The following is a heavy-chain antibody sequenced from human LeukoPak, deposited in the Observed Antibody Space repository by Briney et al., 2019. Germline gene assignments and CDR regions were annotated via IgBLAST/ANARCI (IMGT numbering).Heavy chain of an antibody. D-gene: IGHD2-8*01. CDR1: GFTVSSNY. J-gene: IGHJ4*02. Sequence: GGSLRLSCAASGFTVSSNYMSWVRQAPGKGLEWVSVIYSGGSTYYADSVKGRFTISRDNSKNTLYLQMNSLRAEDTAMYYCARARWVNGLYYFDYWGQGTLVTVSS. V-gene: IGHV3-66*01. CDR2: IYSGGST. CDR3: ARARWVNGLYYFDY.